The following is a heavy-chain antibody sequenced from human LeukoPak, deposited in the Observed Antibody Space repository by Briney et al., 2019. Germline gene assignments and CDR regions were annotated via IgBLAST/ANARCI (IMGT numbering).Heavy chain of an antibody. V-gene: IGHV1-69*05. CDR3: ASNPETDDAFDI. J-gene: IGHJ3*02. CDR1: GATFTSYA. D-gene: IGHD1-14*01. CDR2: IIPIFGTA. Sequence: ASVKLSCKASGATFTSYAISWVRQAPGQGLEWMGGIIPIFGTANYAQKFQGRVTITTDESTSTAYMELSRLRTEDTAVYYCASNPETDDAFDIWGQGTMVTVSS.